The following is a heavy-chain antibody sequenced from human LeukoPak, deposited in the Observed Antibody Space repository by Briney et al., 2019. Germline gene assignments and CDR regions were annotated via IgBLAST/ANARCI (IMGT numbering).Heavy chain of an antibody. CDR3: AKDSGYTSGWYEYFQH. CDR1: GFTFDDSA. CDR2: ISGDGSST. Sequence: GGSLRLSCAASGFTFDDSAMRWVRQAPGKGLEWVSLISGDGSSTYYTDSVKGRFTISRDNSKNSLYLQMNSLTTEDTALYYCAKDSGYTSGWYEYFQHWGQGTLVTVSS. J-gene: IGHJ1*01. V-gene: IGHV3-43*02. D-gene: IGHD6-19*01.